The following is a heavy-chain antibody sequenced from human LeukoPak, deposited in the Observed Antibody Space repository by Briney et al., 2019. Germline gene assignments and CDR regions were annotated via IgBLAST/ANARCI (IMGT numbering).Heavy chain of an antibody. CDR1: GFTFSSYG. J-gene: IGHJ3*02. D-gene: IGHD6-19*01. CDR3: ARSGWYAGGYDAFDI. Sequence: GGSLRLSCAASGFTFSSYGMNWVRQAPGKGLEWVSTISGGGGRTFYADSVKGRFTMSRDNSKNTLFLQMNSLRAEDTAVYYCARSGWYAGGYDAFDIWGQVTMVTVSS. CDR2: ISGGGGRT. V-gene: IGHV3-23*01.